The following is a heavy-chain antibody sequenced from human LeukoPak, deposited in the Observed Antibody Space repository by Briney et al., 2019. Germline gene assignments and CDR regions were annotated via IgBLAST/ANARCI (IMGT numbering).Heavy chain of an antibody. CDR3: AKDGYYDSSAYYYVRYFDL. Sequence: GSLRLSCAASGFTFSIYGMSWVRQAPGRGLEWVSAMSGSGGSTYYADSVKGRFTISRDNSKNTLYLQMNSLRAEDTAVYYCAKDGYYDSSAYYYVRYFDLWGRGTLVTVSS. D-gene: IGHD3-22*01. CDR2: MSGSGGST. CDR1: GFTFSIYG. J-gene: IGHJ2*01. V-gene: IGHV3-23*01.